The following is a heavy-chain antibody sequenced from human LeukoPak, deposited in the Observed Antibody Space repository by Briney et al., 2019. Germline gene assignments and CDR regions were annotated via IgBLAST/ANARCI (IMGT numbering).Heavy chain of an antibody. Sequence: GGSMRLSCAASGFTFTISWGAWVRQAPGKWLEWVANIKQDGGTKHYADSLKGRFTISRDNPKNSLYLQMNSLRADDTAVYYCARDTDGSLDYWGQGILVTVAS. D-gene: IGHD1-26*01. J-gene: IGHJ4*02. CDR2: IKQDGGTK. V-gene: IGHV3-7*01. CDR1: GFTFTISW. CDR3: ARDTDGSLDY.